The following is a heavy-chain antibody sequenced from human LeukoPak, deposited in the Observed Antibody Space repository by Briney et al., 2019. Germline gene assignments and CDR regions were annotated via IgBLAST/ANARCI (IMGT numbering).Heavy chain of an antibody. CDR1: CGSISSSSYY. CDR2: IYYSGST. CDR3: ARTHVTTRDAFDI. Sequence: PSETLALTCTLSCGSISSSSYYWGWIRQLPGKGLEWIGSIYYSGSTYYNPSLKSRVTISVDTTKNQFSLKLSSVTAADTAVYYCARTHVTTRDAFDIWGQGTMVTVSS. V-gene: IGHV4-39*01. D-gene: IGHD3-22*01. J-gene: IGHJ3*02.